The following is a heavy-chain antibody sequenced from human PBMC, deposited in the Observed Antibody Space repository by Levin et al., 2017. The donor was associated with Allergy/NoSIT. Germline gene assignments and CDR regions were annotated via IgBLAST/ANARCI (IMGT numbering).Heavy chain of an antibody. D-gene: IGHD3-10*01. CDR2: INSDGSST. V-gene: IGHV3-74*01. CDR1: GFTFSSYW. J-gene: IGHJ4*02. Sequence: GGSLRLSCAASGFTFSSYWMHWVRQAPGKGLVWVSRINSDGSSTSYADSVKGRFTSSRDNAKNTLYLQMNSLRAEDTAVYYCARDLWFGELVLPLDYWGQGTLVTVSS. CDR3: ARDLWFGELVLPLDY.